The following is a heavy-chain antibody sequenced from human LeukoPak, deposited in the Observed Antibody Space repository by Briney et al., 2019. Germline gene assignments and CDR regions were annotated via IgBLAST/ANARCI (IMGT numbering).Heavy chain of an antibody. CDR1: GGSISSYY. V-gene: IGHV4-59*01. J-gene: IGHJ4*02. Sequence: SETLSLTCTVSGGSISSYYWSWIRQPPGKGLEWIGYIYYSGSTNYNPSLKSRVTISVDTSKNQFSLKLSSVTAADTAVYYCARVKVGYSYSSPYFDYWGQGTLVTVSS. D-gene: IGHD5-18*01. CDR2: IYYSGST. CDR3: ARVKVGYSYSSPYFDY.